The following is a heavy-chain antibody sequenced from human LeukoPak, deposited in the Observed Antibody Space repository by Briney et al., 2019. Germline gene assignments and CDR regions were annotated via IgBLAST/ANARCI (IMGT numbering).Heavy chain of an antibody. V-gene: IGHV3-74*01. CDR1: GFTFSSYW. CDR3: ARARIGTTRITMIVVVKSPLGY. J-gene: IGHJ4*02. D-gene: IGHD3-22*01. Sequence: GGSLRLSCAASGFTFSSYWMHWVRQAPGKGLVWVSRINTDGRTTTYADSVKGRFTISRDNSKNTLYLQMNSLRAEDTAVYYCARARIGTTRITMIVVVKSPLGYWGQGTLVTVSS. CDR2: INTDGRTT.